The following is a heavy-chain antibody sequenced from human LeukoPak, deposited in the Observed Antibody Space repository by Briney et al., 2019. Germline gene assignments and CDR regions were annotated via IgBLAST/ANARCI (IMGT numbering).Heavy chain of an antibody. CDR3: ATLWFYCSSTSCPDY. CDR1: GFTFSSYA. Sequence: GGSLRLSCAASGFTFSSYAMSWVRQAPGKGLEWVSAISGSGGSTYYADSVKGRFAISRDNSKNTLYLQMNSLRAEDTAVYYCATLWFYCSSTSCPDYWGQGTLVTVSS. V-gene: IGHV3-23*01. J-gene: IGHJ4*02. CDR2: ISGSGGST. D-gene: IGHD2-2*01.